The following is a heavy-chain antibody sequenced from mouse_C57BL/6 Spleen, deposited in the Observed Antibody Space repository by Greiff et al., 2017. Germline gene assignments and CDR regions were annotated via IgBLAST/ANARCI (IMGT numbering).Heavy chain of an antibody. CDR2: LLPGSGST. D-gene: IGHD1-1*01. Sequence: QVQLQQSGAELTKPGASVKLSCKATGYTFTGYWIEWVKQRPGHGLEWIGELLPGSGSTNYNEKFKGKATFTADTSSNTAYMQLISLTTEDSAIDYCARSHPYCGSSRYAMDYWGQGTSVTVSS. CDR3: ARSHPYCGSSRYAMDY. J-gene: IGHJ4*01. V-gene: IGHV1-9*01. CDR1: GYTFTGYW.